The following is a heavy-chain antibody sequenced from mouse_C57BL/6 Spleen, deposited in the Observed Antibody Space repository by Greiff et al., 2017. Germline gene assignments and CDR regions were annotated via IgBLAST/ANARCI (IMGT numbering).Heavy chain of an antibody. J-gene: IGHJ4*01. V-gene: IGHV5-9-1*02. Sequence: EVQLVESGEGLVKPGGSLKLSCAASGFTFSSYAMSWVRQTPEKRLEWVAYISSGGDYIYYADTVKGRFTISRDNARNTLYLQMSSLKSEDTAMYYCTREGDLPYAMDYWGQGTSVTVSS. CDR2: ISSGGDYI. CDR1: GFTFSSYA. CDR3: TREGDLPYAMDY.